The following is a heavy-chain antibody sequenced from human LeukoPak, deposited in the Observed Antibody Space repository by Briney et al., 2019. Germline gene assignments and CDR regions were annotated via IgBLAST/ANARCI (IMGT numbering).Heavy chain of an antibody. J-gene: IGHJ6*03. CDR3: AKGSYGAYYYYYYMDV. D-gene: IGHD1-26*01. CDR1: GFTLSSYA. V-gene: IGHV3-23*01. Sequence: PGGSLRLSCAASGFTLSSYAMSWVRQAPGKGLEWVSAISDTGNTYHADSVKGRFTISRDSSKNTLFLQMNSLRAEDTAVYYCAKGSYGAYYYYYYMDVWGKGTTVTISS. CDR2: ISDTGNT.